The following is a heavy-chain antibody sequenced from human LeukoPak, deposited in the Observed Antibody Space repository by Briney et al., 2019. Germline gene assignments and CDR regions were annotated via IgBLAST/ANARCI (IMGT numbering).Heavy chain of an antibody. J-gene: IGHJ4*02. CDR2: ISSSGNT. Sequence: GGSLRLSCEASGFTFGRSAMTWVRQTPGKGLEWFSSISSSGNTYYADSVKGRFTISRDNSKNLANLQMNSLRAEDTAIYYCVKGRMSEDGLDFWGQGSLVTVSS. CDR1: GFTFGRSA. D-gene: IGHD5-24*01. CDR3: VKGRMSEDGLDF. V-gene: IGHV3-23*01.